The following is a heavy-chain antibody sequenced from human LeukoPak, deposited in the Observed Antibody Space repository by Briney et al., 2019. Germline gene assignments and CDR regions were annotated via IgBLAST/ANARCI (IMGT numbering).Heavy chain of an antibody. D-gene: IGHD1-26*01. CDR3: AREGSYHSPFDY. Sequence: SETLSLTCTVSGGSISNYYWSWIRQPPGKGLEWIGYIYYSGTTNYNPSLKSRVTILVDTSKNQFSLKLSSVTAANTAVYYCAREGSYHSPFDYWGQGTLVTVSS. CDR1: GGSISNYY. J-gene: IGHJ4*02. CDR2: IYYSGTT. V-gene: IGHV4-59*01.